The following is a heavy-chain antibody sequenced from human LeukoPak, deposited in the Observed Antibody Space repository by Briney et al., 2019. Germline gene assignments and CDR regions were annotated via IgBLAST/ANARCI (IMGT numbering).Heavy chain of an antibody. J-gene: IGHJ4*02. V-gene: IGHV4-34*01. CDR2: INHGGST. Sequence: SETLSLTCAVYGTSFSGYQWSWIRQSPGKGLEWIGEINHGGSTNYNPSLKSRVTISVDTSKNQFSLKLRSVTAADTAVYYCAREGGGIQLWSDYWGQGTLVTVSS. CDR3: AREGGGIQLWSDY. CDR1: GTSFSGYQ. D-gene: IGHD5-18*01.